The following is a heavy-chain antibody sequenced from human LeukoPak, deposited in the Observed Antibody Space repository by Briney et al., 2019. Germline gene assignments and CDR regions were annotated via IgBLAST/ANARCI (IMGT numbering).Heavy chain of an antibody. CDR1: GGTFSSYA. D-gene: IGHD3-10*01. Sequence: SVKVSCKASGGTFSSYAISWVRQAPGQGLEWMGGIIPIFGTANYAQKFQGRVTITADKSTSTAYMELSSLRSEDTAVYYCAIPPGYYGSGSPPGWYFDYWGQGTLVTVSS. V-gene: IGHV1-69*06. CDR3: AIPPGYYGSGSPPGWYFDY. J-gene: IGHJ4*02. CDR2: IIPIFGTA.